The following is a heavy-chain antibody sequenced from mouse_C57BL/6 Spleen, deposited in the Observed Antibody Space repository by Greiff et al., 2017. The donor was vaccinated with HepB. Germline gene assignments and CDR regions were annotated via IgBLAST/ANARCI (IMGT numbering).Heavy chain of an antibody. Sequence: EVQLVESGGGLVQPKGSLKLSCAASGFSFNTYAMNWVRQAPGKGLEWVARIRSKSNNYATYYADSVKDRFTISRDDSESMLYLQMNNLKTEDTAMYYCVRHDYCSSYDYAMDYWGQGTSVTVSS. D-gene: IGHD1-1*01. V-gene: IGHV10-1*01. J-gene: IGHJ4*01. CDR1: GFSFNTYA. CDR2: IRSKSNNYAT. CDR3: VRHDYCSSYDYAMDY.